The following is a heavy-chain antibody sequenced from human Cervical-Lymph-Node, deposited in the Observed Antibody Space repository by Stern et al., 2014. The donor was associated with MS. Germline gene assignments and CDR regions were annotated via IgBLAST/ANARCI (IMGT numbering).Heavy chain of an antibody. CDR2: IYPGDSDT. CDR3: ARESAGGFDP. J-gene: IGHJ5*02. CDR1: GYYFSTSW. V-gene: IGHV5-51*03. Sequence: VQLVQSGTEVKKPGESLKISCKASGYYFSTSWIAWGRQMPGKGLEFMGIIYPGDSDTRYSPSFQGHVTFSADNSITTAYLQWSSLKTSDTAVYYCARESAGGFDPWGQGTLVIVSS. D-gene: IGHD3-10*01.